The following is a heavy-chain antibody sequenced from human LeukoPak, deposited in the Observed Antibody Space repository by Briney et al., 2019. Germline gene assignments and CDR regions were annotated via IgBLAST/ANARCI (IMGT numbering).Heavy chain of an antibody. CDR1: GFTFSGYS. V-gene: IGHV3-48*04. J-gene: IGHJ5*02. CDR2: ISSSGSTI. CDR3: ARVYRSSPNWFDP. Sequence: GGSLRLSCAASGFTFSGYSMNWVRQAPGKGLEWVSYISSSGSTIYYADSVKGRFTISRDNAKNSLYLQMNSLRAEDTAVYYCARVYRSSPNWFDPWGQGTLVTVSS. D-gene: IGHD6-13*01.